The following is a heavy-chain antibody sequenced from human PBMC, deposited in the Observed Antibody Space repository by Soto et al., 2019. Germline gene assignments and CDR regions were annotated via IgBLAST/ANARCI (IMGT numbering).Heavy chain of an antibody. CDR2: ISGSGGST. J-gene: IGHJ4*02. V-gene: IGHV3-23*01. Sequence: GGPLRLSCAASGFTFSSYAMSWVLKAPGKGLEWVSAISGSGGSTYYADSVKGRFTISRDNSKNTLYLQMNSLRAEDTAVFYYAKATTAYGYRYFDYWGQGTLVTVSS. CDR3: AKATTAYGYRYFDY. D-gene: IGHD5-18*01. CDR1: GFTFSSYA.